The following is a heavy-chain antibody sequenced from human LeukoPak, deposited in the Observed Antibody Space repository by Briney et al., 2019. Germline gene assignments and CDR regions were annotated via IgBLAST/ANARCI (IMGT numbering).Heavy chain of an antibody. V-gene: IGHV1-18*01. J-gene: IGHJ4*02. D-gene: IGHD3-10*01. CDR1: GYTFIDYG. CDR3: ARHGSGRYYPAEGRVDY. Sequence: GASVKVSCKASGYTFIDYGIGWVRQAPGQGLEWMGWVSGNNGSTDYTQKVQGRVTMTRDTSTSTVYMELSSLRSEDTAVYYCARHGSGRYYPAEGRVDYWGQGTLVTVSS. CDR2: VSGNNGST.